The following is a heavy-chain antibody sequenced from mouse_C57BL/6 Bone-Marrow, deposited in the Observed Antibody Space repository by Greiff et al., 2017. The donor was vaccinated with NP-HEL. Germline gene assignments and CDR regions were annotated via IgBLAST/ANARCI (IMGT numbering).Heavy chain of an antibody. CDR2: SRNTANDYTT. D-gene: IGHD2-3*01. CDR1: GFTFSAFY. V-gene: IGHV7-1*01. Sequence: EVKLVESGGGLVQAGRSLRLSCATSGFTFSAFYMEWVRQAPGKGLVWIAASRNTANDYTTEYSVSGKGRFIVSRHTAESILYLQMNAMSVEDTAIYYCARDAYYDGYYGEFAYWGQGTLVTVSA. J-gene: IGHJ3*01. CDR3: ARDAYYDGYYGEFAY.